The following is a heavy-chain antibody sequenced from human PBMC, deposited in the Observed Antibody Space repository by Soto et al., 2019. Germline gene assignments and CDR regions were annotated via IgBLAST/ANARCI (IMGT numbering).Heavy chain of an antibody. D-gene: IGHD3-10*01. CDR1: GFSLSTPGVG. CDR2: IYWDADK. J-gene: IGHJ4*02. CDR3: AHTNYYGSWFLDS. V-gene: IGHV2-5*02. Sequence: SGPTLVNAKHTLTLTCTFSGFSLSTPGVGVGWIRQPPGEALEWLALIYWDADKRYSQSLKSRLTITKDTSKNQVVLTLSNMDPVDTATYFCAHTNYYGSWFLDSWGQGTLVTAPQ.